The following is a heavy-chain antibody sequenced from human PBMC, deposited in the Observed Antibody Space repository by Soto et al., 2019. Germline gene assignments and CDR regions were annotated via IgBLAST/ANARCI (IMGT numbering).Heavy chain of an antibody. D-gene: IGHD3-9*01. Sequence: QLQLQQSGPGLVKPSETLSLTCSVPDDSITSDKYYWGWIRAPPGKGLEWIGSIYYRGNAYYNPSLQTRVTISLDKSKSHFSLKLNSVTAADSAVYFCARLEGLATISYYFDFWGPGALVTVSS. J-gene: IGHJ4*02. CDR2: IYYRGNA. CDR3: ARLEGLATISYYFDF. V-gene: IGHV4-39*02. CDR1: DDSITSDKYY.